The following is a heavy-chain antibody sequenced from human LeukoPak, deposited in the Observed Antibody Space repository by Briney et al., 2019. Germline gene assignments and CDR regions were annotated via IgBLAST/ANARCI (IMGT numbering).Heavy chain of an antibody. CDR3: AREIGSSGPGPGY. D-gene: IGHD3-22*01. V-gene: IGHV4-38-2*02. CDR2: IYHSGST. J-gene: IGHJ4*02. Sequence: SETLSLTCTVSGYSISSGYYWGWIRQPPGKGLEWIGSIYHSGSTYYNPSLKSRVTISVDTSKNQFSLKLSSVTAADTAVYYCAREIGSSGPGPGYWGQGTLVTVSS. CDR1: GYSISSGYY.